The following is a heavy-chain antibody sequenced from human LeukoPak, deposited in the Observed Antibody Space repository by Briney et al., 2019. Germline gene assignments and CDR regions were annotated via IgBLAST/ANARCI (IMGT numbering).Heavy chain of an antibody. J-gene: IGHJ4*02. D-gene: IGHD3-16*01. CDR2: IASAGET. V-gene: IGHV3-13*01. Sequence: GGSLRLSCAASGYRFSTSDMHWVRQGSGRGLEWVSSIASAGETYYAPSVKGRFTISRENAKNSLYLQMNSLRGGDTAIYHCVRGGEIGLDYWGQGTLVTVSS. CDR3: VRGGEIGLDY. CDR1: GYRFSTSD.